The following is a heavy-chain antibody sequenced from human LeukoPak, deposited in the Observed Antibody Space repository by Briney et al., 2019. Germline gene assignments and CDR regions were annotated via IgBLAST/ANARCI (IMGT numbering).Heavy chain of an antibody. CDR2: ISGSGGST. D-gene: IGHD5-18*01. CDR3: AKEGYSYGSGPAFWY. J-gene: IGHJ4*02. Sequence: GGSLRLSCAASGFTFSSYAMSWVRQAPGKGLEWVSAISGSGGSTYYADSVKGRFAISRDNSKNTLYLQMNSLRAEDTAVYYCAKEGYSYGSGPAFWYWGQGTLVTVSS. CDR1: GFTFSSYA. V-gene: IGHV3-23*01.